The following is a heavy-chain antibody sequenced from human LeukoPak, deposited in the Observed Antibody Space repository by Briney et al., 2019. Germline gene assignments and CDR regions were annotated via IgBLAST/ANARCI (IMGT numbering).Heavy chain of an antibody. Sequence: GGSLRLSCAASGFTFDDYAMHWVRQAPGKGLEWVSGISWNSGSIGYADSVKGRFTISRDNAKNSLYLQMNSLRAEDTALYYCAKDRERFGELFFPTMDVWGKGTTVTISS. CDR1: GFTFDDYA. J-gene: IGHJ6*03. V-gene: IGHV3-9*01. CDR2: ISWNSGSI. D-gene: IGHD3-10*01. CDR3: AKDRERFGELFFPTMDV.